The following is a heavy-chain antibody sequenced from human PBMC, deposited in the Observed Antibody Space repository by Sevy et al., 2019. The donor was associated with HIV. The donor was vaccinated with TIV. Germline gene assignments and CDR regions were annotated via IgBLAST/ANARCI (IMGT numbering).Heavy chain of an antibody. J-gene: IGHJ4*02. CDR1: GFTVSMYA. CDR2: ISITGGST. V-gene: IGHV3-23*01. Sequence: GGSLRLSCAASGFTVSMYAMSWVRQAPGKGLEWVSVISITGGSTYYADSVKGRFTISRDNSKNTLYLQMNTLRAEDTAVYYCAKDRVSGTYYTGDFDYWGQGTLVTVSS. CDR3: AKDRVSGTYYTGDFDY. D-gene: IGHD3-10*01.